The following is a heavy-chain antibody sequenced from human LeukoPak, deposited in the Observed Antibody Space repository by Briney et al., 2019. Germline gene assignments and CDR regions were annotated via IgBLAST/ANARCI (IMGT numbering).Heavy chain of an antibody. CDR2: IYSGGST. CDR1: GFTFSGYG. CDR3: ARDSHGSGSYLDY. D-gene: IGHD3-10*01. V-gene: IGHV3-53*01. J-gene: IGHJ4*02. Sequence: GGSLRLSCAASGFTFSGYGMSWVRQAPGKGLEWVSVIYSGGSTYYADSVKGRFTISRDNSKNTLYLQMNSLRAEDTAVYYCARDSHGSGSYLDYWGQGTLVTVSS.